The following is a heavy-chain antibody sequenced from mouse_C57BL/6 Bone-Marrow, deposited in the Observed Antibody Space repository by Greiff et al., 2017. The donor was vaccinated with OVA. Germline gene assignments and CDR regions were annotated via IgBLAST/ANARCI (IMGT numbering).Heavy chain of an antibody. J-gene: IGHJ4*01. D-gene: IGHD1-1*01. Sequence: DVMLVESGGGLVQPGGSLKLSCAASGFTFSDYYMYWVRQTPEKRLEWVAYISNGGGSTYYPDTVKGRFTISRDNAKNTLYLQMSRLKSEDTAMYYCARQNYGSSYAMDYWGQGTSVTVSS. CDR1: GFTFSDYY. CDR3: ARQNYGSSYAMDY. CDR2: ISNGGGST. V-gene: IGHV5-12*01.